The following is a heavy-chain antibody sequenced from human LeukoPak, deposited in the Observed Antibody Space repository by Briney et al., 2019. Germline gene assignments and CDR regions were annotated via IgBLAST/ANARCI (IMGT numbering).Heavy chain of an antibody. CDR1: GYTFTSYY. Sequence: ASVKVSCKASGYTFTSYYMHWVRQAPGQGLEWMGIINPSGGSTSYAQKFQGRVTMTRDTSTSTVCMELSSLRSEDTAVYYCARQENYDFWSGYLGYFDCWGQGTLVTVSS. CDR3: ARQENYDFWSGYLGYFDC. J-gene: IGHJ4*02. D-gene: IGHD3-3*01. V-gene: IGHV1-46*03. CDR2: INPSGGST.